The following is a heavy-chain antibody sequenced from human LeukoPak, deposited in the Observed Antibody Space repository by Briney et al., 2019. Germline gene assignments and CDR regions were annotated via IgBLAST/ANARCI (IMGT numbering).Heavy chain of an antibody. CDR1: GFTFSSYG. D-gene: IGHD6-13*01. J-gene: IGHJ4*02. V-gene: IGHV3-30*02. CDR2: IRYDGIHK. CDR3: AKGGSSSWDHFDY. Sequence: GGSLRLSCAASGFTFSSYGMHWVRQAPGKGLEWVAFIRYDGIHKYSDSVKGRFTISRDNSKNTLYLQMNSLRTEDTAVYYCAKGGSSSWDHFDYWGQGTLVTVSS.